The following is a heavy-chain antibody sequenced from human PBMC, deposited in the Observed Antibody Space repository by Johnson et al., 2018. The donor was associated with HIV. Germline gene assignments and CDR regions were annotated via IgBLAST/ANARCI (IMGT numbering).Heavy chain of an antibody. CDR3: ARDMEAYCSGGSCYSATFDI. V-gene: IGHV3-30*03. Sequence: QMQLVESGGGVVQPGRSLRLSCAASGFTFSSYGMHWVRQAPGKGLEWVAVISYDGSNKYYTDSVKGRFTISRDNSKNTLYLQMNSLRAEDTAVYYCARDMEAYCSGGSCYSATFDIWGQGTMVTVSS. J-gene: IGHJ3*02. CDR1: GFTFSSYG. CDR2: ISYDGSNK. D-gene: IGHD2-15*01.